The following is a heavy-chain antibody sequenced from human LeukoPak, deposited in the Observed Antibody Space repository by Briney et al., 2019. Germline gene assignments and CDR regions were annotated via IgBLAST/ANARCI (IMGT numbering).Heavy chain of an antibody. Sequence: SQTLSLTCSVSGGSVSSYYWSWIRQSPGKGLEWIGYIHNSGRTNYNPSLKSRVTGFVDTSKNQVSLRLSSVTAADTAVYYCARHGTISSESYFDYWAREPWSPTPQ. J-gene: IGHJ4*02. CDR3: ARHGTISSESYFDY. D-gene: IGHD1-14*01. CDR1: GGSVSSYY. V-gene: IGHV4-59*08. CDR2: IHNSGRT.